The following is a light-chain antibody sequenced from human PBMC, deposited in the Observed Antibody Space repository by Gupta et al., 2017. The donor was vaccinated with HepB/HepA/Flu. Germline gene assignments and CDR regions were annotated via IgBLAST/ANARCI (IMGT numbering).Light chain of an antibody. CDR1: QSVSNN. V-gene: IGKV3-15*01. Sequence: EIVMTQSPATLSVSPGERATLSCRASQSVSNNLAWYQQKLGQSPRLLLYGASTRATGIPARFSGSESGTEFTLTISSLQSEDFAVYYCQQYNNWPWTFGQGTKVEIK. CDR2: GAS. CDR3: QQYNNWPWT. J-gene: IGKJ1*01.